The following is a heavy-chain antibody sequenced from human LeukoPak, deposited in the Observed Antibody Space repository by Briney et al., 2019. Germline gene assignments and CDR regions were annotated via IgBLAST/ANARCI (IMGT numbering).Heavy chain of an antibody. J-gene: IGHJ4*02. CDR3: STETSGSYYGYSDY. CDR1: GGSFSGYY. Sequence: PSETLSLTCAVYGGSFSGYYWSWIRQPPGKGLEWIGEINHSGSTNYNPSLKSRVTISVDTSKNQFSLKLSSVTAADTAVYYCSTETSGSYYGYSDYWGQGTLVTVSS. D-gene: IGHD1-26*01. V-gene: IGHV4-34*03. CDR2: INHSGST.